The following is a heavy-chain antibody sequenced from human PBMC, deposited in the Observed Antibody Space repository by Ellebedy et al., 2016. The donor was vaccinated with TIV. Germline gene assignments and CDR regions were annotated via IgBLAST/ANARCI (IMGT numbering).Heavy chain of an antibody. CDR1: GGSISSSSYY. CDR3: ARHGSGYDFDWFDP. Sequence: MPSETLSLTCTVSGGSISSSSYYRGWIRQPPGKGLEWIGSIYYSGSTYYNPSLKSRVTISVDTSKNQFSLKMSSVTAADTAVYYCARHGSGYDFDWFDPWGQGTLVTVSS. D-gene: IGHD5-12*01. V-gene: IGHV4-39*01. J-gene: IGHJ5*02. CDR2: IYYSGST.